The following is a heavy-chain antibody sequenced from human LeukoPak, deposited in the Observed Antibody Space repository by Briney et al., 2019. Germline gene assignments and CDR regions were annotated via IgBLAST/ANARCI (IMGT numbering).Heavy chain of an antibody. CDR1: GGTFSSYA. V-gene: IGHV1-69*06. CDR3: ARPLYSSGWYDYFDY. Sequence: VASVKVSCKASGGTFSSYAISWVRQAPGQGLEWMGGIIPIFGTANYAQKFQGRVTITADKSTSTAYMELSSLRSEDTAVYYCARPLYSSGWYDYFDYWGQGTLVTVSS. D-gene: IGHD6-19*01. J-gene: IGHJ4*02. CDR2: IIPIFGTA.